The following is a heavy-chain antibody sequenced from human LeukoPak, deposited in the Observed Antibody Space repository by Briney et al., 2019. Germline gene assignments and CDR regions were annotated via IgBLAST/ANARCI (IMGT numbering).Heavy chain of an antibody. J-gene: IGHJ4*02. CDR1: GGPISSFY. D-gene: IGHD4-17*01. CDR2: IYYSGRA. V-gene: IGHV4-59*08. CDR3: ARHPGATGTDY. Sequence: PSETLSLICTVSGGPISSFYWSWIRQPPGMGLEWIGNIYYSGRADYNPSLKSRVTISVDTSKNQFSLKLSSVTAADTAVYYCARHPGATGTDYWGQGTLVTVSS.